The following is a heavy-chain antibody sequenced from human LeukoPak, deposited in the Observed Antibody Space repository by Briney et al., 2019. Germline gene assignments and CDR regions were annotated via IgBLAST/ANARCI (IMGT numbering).Heavy chain of an antibody. Sequence: GGSLRLSCAASGFIFSDYSMNWVRQVPGKGLEWVSFISSSSSTVYYADSVKGRFTISRDYANNSLFLQMNGLTAEDTAVYYCARGEDAIVGVPGPNYWGQGTLVSVSS. D-gene: IGHD1-26*01. CDR1: GFIFSDYS. V-gene: IGHV3-48*01. CDR2: ISSSSSTV. J-gene: IGHJ4*02. CDR3: ARGEDAIVGVPGPNY.